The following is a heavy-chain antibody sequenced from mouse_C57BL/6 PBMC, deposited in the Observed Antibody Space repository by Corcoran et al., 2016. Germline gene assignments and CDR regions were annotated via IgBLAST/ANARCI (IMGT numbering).Heavy chain of an antibody. CDR3: AREGGSSSPPYFDV. Sequence: DVQLQESGPGLVKPSQSLSLTCSVTGYSITSGYYWNWIRQFPGNKLEWMGYISYDGSNNYNPSLKNRISITRDTSKNQFFLKLNSVTTEDTATYYCAREGGSSSPPYFDVWGTGTTVTVSS. V-gene: IGHV3-6*01. CDR2: ISYDGSN. D-gene: IGHD1-1*01. J-gene: IGHJ1*03. CDR1: GYSITSGYY.